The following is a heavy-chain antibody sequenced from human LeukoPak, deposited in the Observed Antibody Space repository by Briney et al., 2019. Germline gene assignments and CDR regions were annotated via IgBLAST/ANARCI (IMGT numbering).Heavy chain of an antibody. CDR3: AKPDTETDIVVVVAAPPPFDY. J-gene: IGHJ4*02. CDR2: IYSGGST. CDR1: GFTVSSNY. D-gene: IGHD2-15*01. Sequence: PGGSLRLSCAASGFTVSSNYMSWVRQAPGKGLEWVSVIYSGGSTYYADSVKGRFTISRDNSKNTLYLQMNSLRAEDTAVYYCAKPDTETDIVVVVAAPPPFDYWGQGTLVTVSS. V-gene: IGHV3-53*01.